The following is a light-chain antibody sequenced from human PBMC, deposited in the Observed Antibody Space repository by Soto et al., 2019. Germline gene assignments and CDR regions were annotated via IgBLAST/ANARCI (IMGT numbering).Light chain of an antibody. CDR3: HQYNNWPPEVT. CDR1: QSVSTN. V-gene: IGKV3-15*01. Sequence: EIVVTQSPSTLSVSPGERATLSCWASQSVSTNLAWYQQRPGQAPRLLIYDASTRATGIPARFSGSGSGTDFTLTISSLQSEDFAVYCCHQYNNWPPEVTFGGGTKVDI. J-gene: IGKJ4*01. CDR2: DAS.